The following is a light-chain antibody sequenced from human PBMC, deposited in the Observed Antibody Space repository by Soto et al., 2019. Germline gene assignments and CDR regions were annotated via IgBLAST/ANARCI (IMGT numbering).Light chain of an antibody. J-gene: IGKJ1*01. CDR1: QSILYTSSKRNY. V-gene: IGKV4-1*01. Sequence: DIVMTQSPDSLAVSLGERATLNCKSSQSILYTSSKRNYLAWYQYKPGQPPKLLVYWASTRESGVPARFSGSESETDFTLTISSLQAEDVAVYYCHQYDSSPQTFGQGTRVELK. CDR3: HQYDSSPQT. CDR2: WAS.